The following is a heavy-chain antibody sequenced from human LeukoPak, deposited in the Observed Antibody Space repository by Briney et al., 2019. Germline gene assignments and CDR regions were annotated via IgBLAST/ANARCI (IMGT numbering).Heavy chain of an antibody. Sequence: GGSLRLSCAASGFTFSSYSMNWVRQAPGKGLEWVSSISSSSSYIYYADSVKGRFTISRDNAKNSLFLQMNSLRAEDTAVYYCARDKGDYDTSGSLFIFGGQGTLVTVSS. V-gene: IGHV3-21*04. CDR2: ISSSSSYI. J-gene: IGHJ4*02. D-gene: IGHD3-22*01. CDR1: GFTFSSYS. CDR3: ARDKGDYDTSGSLFIF.